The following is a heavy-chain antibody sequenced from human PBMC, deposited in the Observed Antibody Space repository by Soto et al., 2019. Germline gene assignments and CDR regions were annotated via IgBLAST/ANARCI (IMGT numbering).Heavy chain of an antibody. CDR1: GGSISSYY. CDR2: IYYSGST. Sequence: QVQLQESGPGLVKPSETLSLTCTVSGGSISSYYWSWIRQPPGKGLEWIGYIYYSGSTNYNPSHKSRDTISVDTSKNQFSLKLSSVTAADTAVYYCARSTYCGGDCYLNWFDSWGQGTLVTVSS. J-gene: IGHJ5*01. CDR3: ARSTYCGGDCYLNWFDS. D-gene: IGHD2-21*02. V-gene: IGHV4-59*01.